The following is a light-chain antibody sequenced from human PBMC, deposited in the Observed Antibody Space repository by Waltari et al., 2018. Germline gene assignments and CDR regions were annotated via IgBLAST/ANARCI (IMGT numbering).Light chain of an antibody. Sequence: DIVMTQSPDSLAVSLGERATINCKSSQSVLYSSNNKDYLAWYQQKPGQPPKLLFYWAATRESGVPDRFSGSGSGTDFTLTISSLQAEDVAVYYCQQYHSFPYTFGQGTKLEIK. CDR3: QQYHSFPYT. V-gene: IGKV4-1*01. CDR1: QSVLYSSNNKDY. CDR2: WAA. J-gene: IGKJ2*01.